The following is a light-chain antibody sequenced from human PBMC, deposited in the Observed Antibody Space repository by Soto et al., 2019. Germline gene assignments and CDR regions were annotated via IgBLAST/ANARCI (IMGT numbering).Light chain of an antibody. Sequence: QSVLTQPASVSGSPGQSITISCTGTSSDGGGYNYVSWYQQHPGKAPKLMIYDVSNRPSGVSNRFSGSKSGNTASLTISGLQAEDEADYYCSSYTSSSTLVVFGGGTKLT. CDR3: SSYTSSSTLVV. J-gene: IGLJ2*01. V-gene: IGLV2-14*01. CDR2: DVS. CDR1: SSDGGGYNY.